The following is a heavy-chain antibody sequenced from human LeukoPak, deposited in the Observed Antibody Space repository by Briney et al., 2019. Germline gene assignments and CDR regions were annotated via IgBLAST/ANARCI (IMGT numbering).Heavy chain of an antibody. CDR2: ITWNSGNI. V-gene: IGHV3-9*01. D-gene: IGHD4-17*01. CDR3: AKGRDYGDEYYFDY. Sequence: GGSLRLSCAASGFTFGDYAMHWVRQAPEKGLEWVSGITWNSGNIGYADSVKGRFTISRDNAKNSLYLQMNSLRAEDTALYYCAKGRDYGDEYYFDYWGQGTLVTVSS. CDR1: GFTFGDYA. J-gene: IGHJ4*02.